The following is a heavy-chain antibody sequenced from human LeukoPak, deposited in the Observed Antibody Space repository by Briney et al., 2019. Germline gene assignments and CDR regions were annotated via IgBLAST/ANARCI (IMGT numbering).Heavy chain of an antibody. Sequence: GGSLRLSCAASGFTFTTYTMTWARQAPGKGLEWVSAISGSGGRTNYADSVKGRFNISRDNSKNTLYLEMDSLRAEDTAVYYCAKDKSPWAYYFDYWGQGTLVTVSS. CDR2: ISGSGGRT. V-gene: IGHV3-23*01. CDR3: AKDKSPWAYYFDY. J-gene: IGHJ4*02. D-gene: IGHD1-26*01. CDR1: GFTFTTYT.